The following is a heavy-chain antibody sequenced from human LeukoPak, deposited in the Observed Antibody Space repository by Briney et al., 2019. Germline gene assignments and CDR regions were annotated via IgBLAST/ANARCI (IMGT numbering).Heavy chain of an antibody. CDR3: ARDLYTVTTYSSYYYGMDV. V-gene: IGHV3-23*01. CDR1: GFTFSTYA. J-gene: IGHJ6*02. Sequence: GGSLRLSCAASGFTFSTYAMSWVRQAPGKGLEWVSAISGSGANTYYADSVKGRFTISRDNSKNTLYLQMNSLRAEDTAVYYCARDLYTVTTYSSYYYGMDVWGQGTTVTVSS. CDR2: ISGSGANT. D-gene: IGHD4-17*01.